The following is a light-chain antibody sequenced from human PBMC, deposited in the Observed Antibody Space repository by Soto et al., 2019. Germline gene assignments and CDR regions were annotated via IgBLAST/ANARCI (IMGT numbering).Light chain of an antibody. J-gene: IGKJ1*01. V-gene: IGKV3-20*01. CDR1: QSINNNY. CDR3: QQYGGSPRT. Sequence: EILLTQSPGTLSLSPGERATLSCRASQSINNNYVAWYQQKRGQAPRLLIYGASSRATGIPDRFSGSGSGTDFTLTISRLEPEDFAVYYCQQYGGSPRTFGQGTKVEIK. CDR2: GAS.